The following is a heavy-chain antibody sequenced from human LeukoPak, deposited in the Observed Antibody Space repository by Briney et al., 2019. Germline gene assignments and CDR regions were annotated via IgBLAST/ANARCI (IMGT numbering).Heavy chain of an antibody. D-gene: IGHD6-13*01. J-gene: IGHJ4*02. Sequence: GGSLRLSCAASGFTFSSYAMHWVRQAPGKGLEWVANIKQDGSEKYYVDPVKGRFTISRDNAKNSLYLQMNSLRAEDTAVYYCARGLSIAAAVYFDYWGQGTLVTVSS. CDR3: ARGLSIAAAVYFDY. CDR1: GFTFSSYA. CDR2: IKQDGSEK. V-gene: IGHV3-7*01.